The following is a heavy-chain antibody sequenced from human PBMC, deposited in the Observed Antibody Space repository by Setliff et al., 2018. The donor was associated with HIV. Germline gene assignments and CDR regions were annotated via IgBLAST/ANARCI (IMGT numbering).Heavy chain of an antibody. V-gene: IGHV4-38-2*01. CDR1: GYSISSGYY. CDR3: ARGVYYNFWSGYYGNWFDP. CDR2: FYHSTT. J-gene: IGHJ5*02. Sequence: SETLSLTCVVSGYSISSGYYWGWIRQPPGTGLEWIGSFYHSTTYYNPSLKSRVTISVDTSKNQFSLKLSSVTAADTAVYYCARGVYYNFWSGYYGNWFDPWGQGTLVTVSS. D-gene: IGHD3-3*01.